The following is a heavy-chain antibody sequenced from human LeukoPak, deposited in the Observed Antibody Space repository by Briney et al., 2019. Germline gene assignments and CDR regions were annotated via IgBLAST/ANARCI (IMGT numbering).Heavy chain of an antibody. CDR3: ARGEYSSGWYFDY. Sequence: PSETLSLTCAVSGYSISSGYYWGWIRQPPGKGLEWIGSIYHSGSTYYNPSLKSRVTISVDTSKNQFSLKLNSVTAADTAVYYCARGEYSSGWYFDYWGQGTLVTVS. J-gene: IGHJ4*02. CDR1: GYSISSGYY. CDR2: IYHSGST. D-gene: IGHD6-19*01. V-gene: IGHV4-38-2*01.